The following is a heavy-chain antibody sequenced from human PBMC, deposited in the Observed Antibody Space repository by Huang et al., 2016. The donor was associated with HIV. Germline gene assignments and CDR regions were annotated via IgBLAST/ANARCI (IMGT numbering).Heavy chain of an antibody. CDR1: RFTFDEYA. CDR3: AKDIGGWGGYFDL. J-gene: IGHJ2*01. CDR2: ISWNSDTI. V-gene: IGHV3-9*01. Sequence: VQLVESGGGLVQPGRSLRLSCAASRFTFDEYAMHWVRQGPGKGLAWVSGISWNSDTIDYADSVKGRFTISRDNAKNSLYLQMNSLRVEDTALYYCAKDIGGWGGYFDLWGRGTLVTVSS. D-gene: IGHD3-16*01.